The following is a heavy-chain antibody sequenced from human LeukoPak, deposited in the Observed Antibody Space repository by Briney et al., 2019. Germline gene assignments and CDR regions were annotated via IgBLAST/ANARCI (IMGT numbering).Heavy chain of an antibody. J-gene: IGHJ4*02. CDR3: ARDLGGPAAGTLDY. CDR2: IYHSGST. CDR1: GGSFSGYY. V-gene: IGHV4-34*01. Sequence: SETLSLTCAVYGGSFSGYYWSWIRQPPGKGLEWIGEIYHSGSTNYNPSLKSRVTISVDKSKNQFSLKLSSVTAADTGVYYCARDLGGPAAGTLDYWGQGTLVTVSS. D-gene: IGHD6-13*01.